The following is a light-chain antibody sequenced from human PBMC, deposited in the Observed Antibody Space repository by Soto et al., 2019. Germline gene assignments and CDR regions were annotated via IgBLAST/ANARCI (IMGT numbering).Light chain of an antibody. CDR3: QQRNSYPLT. CDR1: QGISSY. V-gene: IGKV1-9*01. CDR2: AAS. Sequence: IQLTQSPSSLSASVGDRVTITCRASQGISSYLAWYPQKPGKAPKLLIYAASTLQSGVPSRFSGSGSGTDFTLTISSLQTEDFATYYSQQRNSYPLTFGGGTKVEIK. J-gene: IGKJ4*01.